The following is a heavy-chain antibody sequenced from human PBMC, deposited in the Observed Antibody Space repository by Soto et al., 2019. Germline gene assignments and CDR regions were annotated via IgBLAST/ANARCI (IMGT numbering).Heavy chain of an antibody. D-gene: IGHD2-8*01. CDR2: IFWDDDK. Sequence: QITLKESGPTLVKPTQTLTLTCNGSGGSLTSSGVSVGWIRQPPGKALEWLALIFWDDDKRYSPALKSRLTVTKDTSKNQVALTLTNVDPVDTATYYCAQVTTRTSMLAYWGQGIRVSVSS. CDR3: AQVTTRTSMLAY. CDR1: GGSLTSSGVS. J-gene: IGHJ4*02. V-gene: IGHV2-5*02.